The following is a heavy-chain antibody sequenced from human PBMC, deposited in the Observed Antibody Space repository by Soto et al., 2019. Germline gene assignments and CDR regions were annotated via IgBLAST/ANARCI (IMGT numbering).Heavy chain of an antibody. CDR3: ASDAGTVNFDY. CDR1: GFTFSDYY. J-gene: IGHJ4*02. V-gene: IGHV3-11*01. CDR2: ISSSGSTI. Sequence: GGSLRLSCAASGFTFSDYYMSWIRQAPGKGLEWVSCISSSGSTIYYADSVKGRFTISRDNAKNSLYLQMNSLRAEDTAVYYCASDAGTVNFDYWGQGTLVTVSS. D-gene: IGHD6-13*01.